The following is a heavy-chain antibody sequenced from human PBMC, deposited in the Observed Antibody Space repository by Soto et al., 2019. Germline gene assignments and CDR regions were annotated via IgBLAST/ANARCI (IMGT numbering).Heavy chain of an antibody. D-gene: IGHD6-13*01. J-gene: IGHJ6*02. CDR3: ARGSIAAAGTYYYYYGMDV. V-gene: IGHV1-8*01. Sequence: VASVKVSCKASGYTFTSYDINWVRQATGQGLEWMGWMNPNSGNTGYAQKFQGRVTMTRNTSISTAYMELSSLRSEDTAVYYCARGSIAAAGTYYYYYGMDVWGQGTTVPVSS. CDR1: GYTFTSYD. CDR2: MNPNSGNT.